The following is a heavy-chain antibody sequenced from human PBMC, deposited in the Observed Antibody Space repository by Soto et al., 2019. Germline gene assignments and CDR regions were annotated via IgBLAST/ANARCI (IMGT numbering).Heavy chain of an antibody. V-gene: IGHV3-15*01. CDR3: STGSIFGVTTHAEDY. CDR2: IKRIIDGGTA. D-gene: IGHD3-3*01. CDR1: GFSFTNAW. J-gene: IGHJ4*02. Sequence: GGSLRLSCAASGFSFTNAWMSWVRQAPGKGLEWVGRIKRIIDGGTADYAAPVKGRFTISRDDSKNTLYLQLNSLKTEDTAVYYCSTGSIFGVTTHAEDYWGQGTLVTVYS.